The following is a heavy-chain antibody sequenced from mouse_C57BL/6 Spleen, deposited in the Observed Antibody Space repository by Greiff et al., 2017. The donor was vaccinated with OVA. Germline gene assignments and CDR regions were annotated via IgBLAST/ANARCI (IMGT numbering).Heavy chain of an antibody. V-gene: IGHV7-3*01. Sequence: EVQGVESGGGLVQPGGSLSLSCAASGFTFTDYYMSWVRQPPGKALEWLGFIRNKANGYTTEYSASVKGRFTISRDNSQSILYLQMNALRAEDSATYYCARSRNSYYFDYWGQGTTLTVSS. CDR1: GFTFTDYY. CDR3: ARSRNSYYFDY. D-gene: IGHD2-1*01. J-gene: IGHJ2*01. CDR2: IRNKANGYTT.